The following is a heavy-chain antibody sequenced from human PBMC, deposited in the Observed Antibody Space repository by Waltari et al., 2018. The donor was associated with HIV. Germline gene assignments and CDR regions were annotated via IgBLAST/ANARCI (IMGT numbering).Heavy chain of an antibody. CDR2: MGTTGDT. Sequence: EVQLVDSGGGWVQPGGSLRLSCETSGFSFKHFDMHWVSQAAGGGLEWVSAMGTTGDTDYAGSVKDRFTISRDDAKNSVYLQLDSLRVEDTAVYYCGRGRDTDYGEIDYWGQGTLVTVSS. J-gene: IGHJ4*02. CDR3: GRGRDTDYGEIDY. D-gene: IGHD4-17*01. V-gene: IGHV3-13*01. CDR1: GFSFKHFD.